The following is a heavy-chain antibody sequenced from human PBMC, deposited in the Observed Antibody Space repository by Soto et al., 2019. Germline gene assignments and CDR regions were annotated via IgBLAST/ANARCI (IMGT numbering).Heavy chain of an antibody. D-gene: IGHD5-18*01. CDR3: AHKVHSYGFR. Sequence: QITLKESGPTLVKPTQTLTLTCTFSGFSLSTSGVSVGGIRQPPGKVLEWLELIYWDDDRRYSPSLKSRLTSNKDTSKIQVFLTMPNMDPVDTATYYCAHKVHSYGFRWGQVTLVTVSS. J-gene: IGHJ4*02. V-gene: IGHV2-5*02. CDR2: IYWDDDR. CDR1: GFSLSTSGVS.